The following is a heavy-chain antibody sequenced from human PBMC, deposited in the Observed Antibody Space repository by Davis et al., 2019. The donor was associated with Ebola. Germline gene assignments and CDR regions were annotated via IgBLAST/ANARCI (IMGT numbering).Heavy chain of an antibody. J-gene: IGHJ6*02. CDR1: GFTFSDYY. D-gene: IGHD3-3*01. V-gene: IGHV3-11*04. CDR3: ARESYDFWSGYSYYGMDV. Sequence: GSLRLSCAASGFTFSDYYMSWIRQAPGKGLEWVSYISSSGSTIYYADSVKGRFTISRDNAKNSLYLQMNSLRAEDTAVYYCARESYDFWSGYSYYGMDVWGQGTTVTVSS. CDR2: ISSSGSTI.